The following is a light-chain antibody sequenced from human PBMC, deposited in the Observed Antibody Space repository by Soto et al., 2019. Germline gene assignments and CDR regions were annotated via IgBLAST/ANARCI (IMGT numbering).Light chain of an antibody. Sequence: IQMTQSPSSLSANVGDRVTITCRASQSIVTYLNWYLQKPGKAPKLLIYAASNLQSGVPSRFSGSGSGTDFTLTISSLQPEDVATYFCQQSYSTPPWTFGQGTNVDIK. CDR2: AAS. J-gene: IGKJ1*01. CDR1: QSIVTY. V-gene: IGKV1-39*01. CDR3: QQSYSTPPWT.